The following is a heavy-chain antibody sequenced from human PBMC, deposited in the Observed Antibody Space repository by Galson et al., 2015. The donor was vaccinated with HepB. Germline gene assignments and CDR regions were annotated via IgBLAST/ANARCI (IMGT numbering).Heavy chain of an antibody. CDR1: GYTFTSYD. CDR2: MNPNSGNT. J-gene: IGHJ4*02. D-gene: IGHD3-16*01. Sequence: SVKVSCKASGYTFTSYDINWVRQATGQGLEWMGWMNPNSGNTGYAQKFQGRVTMTRNTSISTAYMELSSLRSEDTAVYYCARGHSNWGRLKWAMVNWGQGTLVTVSS. CDR3: ARGHSNWGRLKWAMVN. V-gene: IGHV1-8*01.